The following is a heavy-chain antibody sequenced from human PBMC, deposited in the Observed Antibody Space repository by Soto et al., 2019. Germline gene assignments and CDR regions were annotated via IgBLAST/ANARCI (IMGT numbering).Heavy chain of an antibody. CDR1: GFTFDDYA. D-gene: IGHD3-9*01. V-gene: IGHV3-9*01. CDR3: AKDILRYFDWLPREGNLYYYYYMDV. J-gene: IGHJ6*03. CDR2: ISWNSGSI. Sequence: GGSLRLSCAASGFTFDDYAMHWVRQAPGKGLEWVSGISWNSGSIGYADSVKGRFTISRDNAKNSLYLQMNSLRAEDTALYYCAKDILRYFDWLPREGNLYYYYYMDVWGKGTTVTVSS.